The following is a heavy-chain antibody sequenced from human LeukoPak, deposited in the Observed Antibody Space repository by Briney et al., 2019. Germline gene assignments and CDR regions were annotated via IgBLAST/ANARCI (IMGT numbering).Heavy chain of an antibody. Sequence: SETLSLTCTVSGGSISGYYWSWIRQPPGKGLEWIGYIYYSGSTNYNPSLKSRVTISVDTSKNQFSLKLSSVTAADTAVYYCARGVQDTAMVYFDYWGQGTLATVSS. CDR3: ARGVQDTAMVYFDY. CDR1: GGSISGYY. J-gene: IGHJ4*02. D-gene: IGHD5-18*01. CDR2: IYYSGST. V-gene: IGHV4-59*12.